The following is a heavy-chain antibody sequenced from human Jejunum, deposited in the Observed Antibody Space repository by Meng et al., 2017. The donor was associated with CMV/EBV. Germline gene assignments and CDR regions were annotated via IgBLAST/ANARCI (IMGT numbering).Heavy chain of an antibody. J-gene: IGHJ4*02. V-gene: IGHV3-20*03. CDR2: INWNGGST. Sequence: SGFTFDDYGMSWVRQAPGKGLEWVSGINWNGGSTGYADSVKGRFTISRDNAKNSLYLQMNSLRAEDTALYYCARDKDTGSYYSDYWGRGTLVTVSS. CDR3: ARDKDTGSYYSDY. CDR1: GFTFDDYG. D-gene: IGHD1-26*01.